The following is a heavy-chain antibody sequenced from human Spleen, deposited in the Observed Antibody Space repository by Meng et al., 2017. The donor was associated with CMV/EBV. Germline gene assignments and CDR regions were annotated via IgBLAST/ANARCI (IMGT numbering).Heavy chain of an antibody. CDR2: IGWDGGIA. CDR3: AKSQGDGYTKGGLLDH. D-gene: IGHD5-24*01. CDR1: GCTFDDYA. Sequence: SGCTFDDYARHWVRQVPGKGLEWVSLIGWDGGIAYYADSVEGRFTVSRDNSKNSLYLQMNDLRADDTALYYCAKSQGDGYTKGGLLDHWGQGTLVTVSS. J-gene: IGHJ4*02. V-gene: IGHV3-43D*03.